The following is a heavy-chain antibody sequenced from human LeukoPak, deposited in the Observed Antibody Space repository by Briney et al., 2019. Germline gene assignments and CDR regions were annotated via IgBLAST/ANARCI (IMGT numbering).Heavy chain of an antibody. D-gene: IGHD6-19*01. CDR2: ISSSSSYI. V-gene: IGHV3-21*01. J-gene: IGHJ5*02. Sequence: GGSLRLSCAASGFTFSSYRMNWVRQAPGKGLEWVSSISSSSSYIYYADSVKGRFTISRDNAKNSLYLQMNSLRAEDTAVYYCARDYEQWLVLGSGWFDPWGQGTLVTVSS. CDR1: GFTFSSYR. CDR3: ARDYEQWLVLGSGWFDP.